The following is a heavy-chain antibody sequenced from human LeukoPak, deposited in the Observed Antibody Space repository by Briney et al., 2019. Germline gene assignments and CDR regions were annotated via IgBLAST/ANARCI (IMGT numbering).Heavy chain of an antibody. D-gene: IGHD5-12*01. CDR1: GFTFSNYW. V-gene: IGHV3-7*05. J-gene: IGHJ4*02. CDR3: ATLGAYDRFDS. CDR2: IKQDGSEK. Sequence: GGSLRLSCAASGFTFSNYWTSWVRQAPGKGLEWVANIKQDGSEKLYVDSLKGRFTISRDNAKNSLYLQMNSLRAEDTAVYYCATLGAYDRFDSWGQGTLVTVSS.